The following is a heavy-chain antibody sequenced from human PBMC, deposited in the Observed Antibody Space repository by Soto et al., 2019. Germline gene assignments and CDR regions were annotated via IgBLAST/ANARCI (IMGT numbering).Heavy chain of an antibody. V-gene: IGHV1-8*02. D-gene: IGHD3-10*01. CDR2: MNPNSGDT. Sequence: GASVKVSCKASGYTFTSYYMHWVRQAPGQGLEWMGWMNPNSGDTGYAQKFLGRLTMTRDSTIRTVYMELSSLSSEDTAVYNCARVNYYGSGSYRDFFYFYALDVWGQGTTVTVSS. CDR3: ARVNYYGSGSYRDFFYFYALDV. CDR1: GYTFTSYY. J-gene: IGHJ6*02.